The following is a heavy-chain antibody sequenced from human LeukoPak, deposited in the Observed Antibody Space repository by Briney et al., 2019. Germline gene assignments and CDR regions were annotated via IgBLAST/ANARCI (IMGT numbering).Heavy chain of an antibody. J-gene: IGHJ4*02. Sequence: SETLSLTCAVSGYSISSGYYWGWIRQPPGKGLEWVGSIYHSGSTYYNPSLNRLVIISVDASKNQFSLQLSSVTAADTAVYYCARHRYCSSTSCHSTWDYWGQGTLVTVSS. CDR3: ARHRYCSSTSCHSTWDY. V-gene: IGHV4-38-2*01. CDR1: GYSISSGYY. D-gene: IGHD2-2*01. CDR2: IYHSGST.